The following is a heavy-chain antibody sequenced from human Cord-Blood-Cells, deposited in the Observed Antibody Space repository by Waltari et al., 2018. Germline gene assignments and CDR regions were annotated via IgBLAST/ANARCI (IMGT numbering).Heavy chain of an antibody. CDR1: GFTVITHY. J-gene: IGHJ3*02. D-gene: IGHD6-13*01. CDR3: ARDSSSWYAFDI. Sequence: EVQLVESGGGLIQPGGSRSLSCAAAGFTVITHYMVWVRQAPGKGLEWVSVIYSGGSTYYADSVKGRFTISRDNSKNTLYLQMNSLRAEDTAVYYCARDSSSWYAFDIWGQGTMVTVSS. CDR2: IYSGGST. V-gene: IGHV3-53*01.